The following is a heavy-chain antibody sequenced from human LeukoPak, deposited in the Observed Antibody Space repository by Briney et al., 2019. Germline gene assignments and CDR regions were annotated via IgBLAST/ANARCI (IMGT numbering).Heavy chain of an antibody. CDR3: ARDGGYCTNGICYGRGYYYYYMDV. D-gene: IGHD2-8*01. CDR2: ISWNSGSI. V-gene: IGHV3-9*01. J-gene: IGHJ6*03. Sequence: GRSLRLSCAASGFTFDDYAMHWVRQAPGKGLEWVSGISWNSGSIGYADSVKGRFTISRDNAKNTLYLQMNSLRAEDTAVYYCARDGGYCTNGICYGRGYYYYYMDVWGKGTTVTVSS. CDR1: GFTFDDYA.